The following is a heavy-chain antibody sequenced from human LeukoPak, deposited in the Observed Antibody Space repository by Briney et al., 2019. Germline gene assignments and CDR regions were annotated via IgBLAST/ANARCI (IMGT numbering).Heavy chain of an antibody. Sequence: GGSLRLSCAASGFTFSSYAMHWVRQAPGKGLEYVSAISSNGGSTYYANSVKGRFTISRDNSKNTLYLQMNSLRAEDTAVYYCASRKPYSSSWFSYYFDYWGQGTLVTVSS. J-gene: IGHJ4*02. CDR2: ISSNGGST. D-gene: IGHD6-13*01. CDR1: GFTFSSYA. CDR3: ASRKPYSSSWFSYYFDY. V-gene: IGHV3-64*01.